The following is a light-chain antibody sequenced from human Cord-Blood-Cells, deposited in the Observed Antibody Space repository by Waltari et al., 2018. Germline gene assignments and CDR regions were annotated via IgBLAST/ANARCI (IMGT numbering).Light chain of an antibody. Sequence: EIGLTQSPATLSLSPGERATLSCRASQSVSSYLAWYQQKPGQAPRLLIYDASNMGPGIPARFSASGSGTDFTLTISSLEPEDFAVYYCQQRSNWPITFGQGTRLEIK. CDR2: DAS. CDR3: QQRSNWPIT. CDR1: QSVSSY. V-gene: IGKV3-11*01. J-gene: IGKJ5*01.